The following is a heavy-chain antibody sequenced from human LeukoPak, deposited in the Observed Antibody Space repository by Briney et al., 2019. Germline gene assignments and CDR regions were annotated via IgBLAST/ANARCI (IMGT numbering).Heavy chain of an antibody. Sequence: ASVKASCKASGYTFTGYYMQCVRRAPGHGLEWMGWINPNSGGTNYAQKSQGRVTMTTDTSISTAYMELSRLRSDDTAVYYCARGIWNDPLDYWGQGTLVTVSS. V-gene: IGHV1-2*02. CDR1: GYTFTGYY. CDR3: ARGIWNDPLDY. J-gene: IGHJ4*02. D-gene: IGHD1-1*01. CDR2: INPNSGGT.